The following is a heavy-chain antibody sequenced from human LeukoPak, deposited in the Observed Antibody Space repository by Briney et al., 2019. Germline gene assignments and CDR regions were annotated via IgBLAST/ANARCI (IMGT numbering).Heavy chain of an antibody. CDR2: IIPIFGTA. CDR3: ARDTFLYDAFDI. Sequence: GASVKVSCKAPGGTFSSYAISWVRQAPGQGLEWMGGIIPIFGTANYAQKFQGRVTMTTDTSTSTAYMELRSLRSDDTAVYYCARDTFLYDAFDIWGQGTMVTVSS. J-gene: IGHJ3*02. D-gene: IGHD2/OR15-2a*01. CDR1: GGTFSSYA. V-gene: IGHV1-69*05.